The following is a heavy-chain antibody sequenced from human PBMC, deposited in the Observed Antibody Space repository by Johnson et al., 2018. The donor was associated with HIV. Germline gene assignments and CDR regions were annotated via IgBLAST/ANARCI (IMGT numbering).Heavy chain of an antibody. CDR1: GFTFSSYG. CDR3: ARDHSVYDFPAGAFDI. D-gene: IGHD5/OR15-5a*01. Sequence: VLLVESGGGSVKPGGSLRLSCAASGFTFSSYGMHWVRQAPGKGLEWVANIKQDGSEKYYVDSVKGRFTISRYNAKNSLYLQMNSLRAEDTAVYYCARDHSVYDFPAGAFDIWGQGTMVTVSS. J-gene: IGHJ3*02. CDR2: IKQDGSEK. V-gene: IGHV3-7*03.